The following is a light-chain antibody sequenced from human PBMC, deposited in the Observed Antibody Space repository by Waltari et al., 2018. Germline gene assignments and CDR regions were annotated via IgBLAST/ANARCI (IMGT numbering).Light chain of an antibody. V-gene: IGKV3D-15*01. J-gene: IGKJ1*01. Sequence: EIVMTQSPATLSVSPGERATLSCRASQSVSSNLAWYQQKPGQAPRLLILGASIRATGIPARFSGSGSGTEFTLTISSLQSEDFAVYYCQEYNTWLRWSFGQGTKVEIK. CDR1: QSVSSN. CDR2: GAS. CDR3: QEYNTWLRWS.